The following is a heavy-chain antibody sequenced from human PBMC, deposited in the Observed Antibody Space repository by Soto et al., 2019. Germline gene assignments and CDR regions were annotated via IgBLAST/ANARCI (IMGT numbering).Heavy chain of an antibody. CDR3: ARQDVRAWGWFDP. V-gene: IGHV4-39*01. CDR1: GGSISSSSYY. D-gene: IGHD7-27*01. Sequence: QLQLQESGPGLVKPSETLSFTCTVSGGSISSSSYYWGWVRQSPGKGLEWIGTIYYNGITYYNPSLKSRVPISLDTSKNQFSLKVTSVTAADTAVYYCARQDVRAWGWFDPWGQGSLVTVSS. CDR2: IYYNGIT. J-gene: IGHJ5*02.